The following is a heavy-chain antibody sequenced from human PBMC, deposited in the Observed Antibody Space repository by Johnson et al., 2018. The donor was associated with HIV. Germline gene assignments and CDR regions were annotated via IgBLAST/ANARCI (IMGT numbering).Heavy chain of an antibody. CDR3: AKWRIIYAFDI. CDR1: GFTVSSNY. Sequence: QVQLVESGGGVVQPGGSLRLSCAASGFTVSSNYMSWVRQAPGKWLEWVAVISYDGSNKYYADSVKGRVTISRDKSKNTLYLQMNSLRAEDTAVYDCAKWRIIYAFDILVQGTMVTVSS. V-gene: IGHV3-30*18. D-gene: IGHD3-16*01. CDR2: ISYDGSNK. J-gene: IGHJ3*02.